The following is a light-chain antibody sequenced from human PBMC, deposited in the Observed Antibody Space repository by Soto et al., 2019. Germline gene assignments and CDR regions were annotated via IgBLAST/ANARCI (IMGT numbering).Light chain of an antibody. CDR1: QSISSW. J-gene: IGKJ1*01. CDR2: DAS. CDR3: QQYNTYSKT. Sequence: DIQMTQSPSTLSASFGDGVTITCRASQSISSWLAWYQQKPGKAPKLLIYDASSLESGVPSRFSGSGSGTEFTLTISSLQTDDFATYYCQQYNTYSKTFGRGTKVDI. V-gene: IGKV1-5*01.